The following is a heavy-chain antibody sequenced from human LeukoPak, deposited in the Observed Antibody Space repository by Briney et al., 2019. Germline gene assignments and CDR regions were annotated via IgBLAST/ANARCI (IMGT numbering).Heavy chain of an antibody. V-gene: IGHV4-59*01. J-gene: IGHJ3*02. D-gene: IGHD1/OR15-1a*01. CDR2: IYYSGST. Sequence: NPSETLSLTCTVSGGPISSYYWSWLRQPPGKGLEWLGYIYYSGSTNYNPSLKSRVTISVDTSKNQFSLKLSSVTAADTAVYYCAKSRYNWNSDAFDIWGQGTMVTVSS. CDR3: AKSRYNWNSDAFDI. CDR1: GGPISSYY.